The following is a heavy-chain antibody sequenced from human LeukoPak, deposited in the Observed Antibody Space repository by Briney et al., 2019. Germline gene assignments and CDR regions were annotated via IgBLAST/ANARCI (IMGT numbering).Heavy chain of an antibody. D-gene: IGHD4-17*01. CDR3: ARDLDYGYYYGMDV. V-gene: IGHV3-23*01. CDR2: ISGSGGST. J-gene: IGHJ6*02. Sequence: PGGSLRLSCAASGFTFSDYAMNWVRQAPGKGLEWVSTISGSGGSTYYAGSVKGRFTISRDNAKNSLYLQMNSLRAEDTAVYYCARDLDYGYYYGMDVWGQGTTVTVSS. CDR1: GFTFSDYA.